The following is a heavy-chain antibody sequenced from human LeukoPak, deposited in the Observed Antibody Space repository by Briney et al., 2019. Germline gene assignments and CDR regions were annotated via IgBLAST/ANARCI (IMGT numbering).Heavy chain of an antibody. D-gene: IGHD3-22*01. CDR3: AKDIGYYYDSSGYCRY. CDR1: GFTFSSYA. J-gene: IGHJ4*02. Sequence: PGGSLRLSCAASGFTFSSYAMSWVRQAPGKGLEWVSAISGSGGSTYYADSVKGRFTISRDNSKNTLYLQMNSLRAEDTAVYYCAKDIGYYYDSSGYCRYWGQGTLVTVSS. CDR2: ISGSGGST. V-gene: IGHV3-23*01.